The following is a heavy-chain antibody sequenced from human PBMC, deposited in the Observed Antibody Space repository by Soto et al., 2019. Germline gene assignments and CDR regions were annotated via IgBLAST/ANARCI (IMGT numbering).Heavy chain of an antibody. CDR1: GFTFSSYA. V-gene: IGHV3-23*01. Sequence: GGSLRLSCAASGFTFSSYAMSWVRQAPGKGLEWVSAISGSGGSTYYADSVKGRFTISRDNSKNTLYLQMNSLRAEDTAVYYCAKDSGIAVAGTGGGGDYWGQGTLVTVSS. CDR2: ISGSGGST. J-gene: IGHJ4*02. CDR3: AKDSGIAVAGTGGGGDY. D-gene: IGHD6-19*01.